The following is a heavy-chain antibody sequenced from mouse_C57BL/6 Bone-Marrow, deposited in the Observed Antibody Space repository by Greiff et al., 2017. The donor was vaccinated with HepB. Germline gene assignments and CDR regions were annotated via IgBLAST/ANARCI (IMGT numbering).Heavy chain of an antibody. Sequence: EVKLQESGGGLVKPGGSLKLSCAASGFTFSSYAMSWVRQTPEKRLEWVATISDGGSYTYYPDNVKGRFTISRDNAKNNLYLQMSHLKSEDTAMYYCARDERGYFDVWGTGTTVTVSS. J-gene: IGHJ1*03. CDR1: GFTFSSYA. V-gene: IGHV5-4*01. CDR2: ISDGGSYT. CDR3: ARDERGYFDV.